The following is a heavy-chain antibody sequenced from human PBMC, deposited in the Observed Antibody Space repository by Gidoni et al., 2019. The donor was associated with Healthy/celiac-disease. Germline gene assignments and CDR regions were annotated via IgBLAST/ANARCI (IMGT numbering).Heavy chain of an antibody. CDR3: AKDLSWASTYGMDV. D-gene: IGHD3-16*01. J-gene: IGHJ6*02. V-gene: IGHV3-23*01. CDR2: ISGSGGST. CDR1: GFTFSSYA. Sequence: EVQLLESGGVLVQPGGSLRLSCAASGFTFSSYAMSWVRQAPGKGLEWVSAISGSGGSTYYADSVKGRFTISRDNSKNTLYLQMNSLRAEDTAVYYCAKDLSWASTYGMDVWGQGTTVTVSS.